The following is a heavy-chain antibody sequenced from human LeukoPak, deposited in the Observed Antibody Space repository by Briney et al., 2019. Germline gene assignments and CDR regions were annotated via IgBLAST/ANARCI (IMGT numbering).Heavy chain of an antibody. Sequence: GGSLRLSCAASGFTFSSSWMNWVRQAPGKGLEWVSSISSSSSYIFYADSVKGRFTISRDNAKNSLYLQMNSLRGDDTAVYYCAKDGTSYYYIYYWGQGTLVTVSS. D-gene: IGHD2/OR15-2a*01. CDR3: AKDGTSYYYIYY. CDR2: ISSSSSYI. J-gene: IGHJ4*02. CDR1: GFTFSSSW. V-gene: IGHV3-21*01.